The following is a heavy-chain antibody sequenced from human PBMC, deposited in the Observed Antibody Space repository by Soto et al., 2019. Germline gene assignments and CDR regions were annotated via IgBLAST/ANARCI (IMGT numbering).Heavy chain of an antibody. CDR2: FDPEDGET. CDR3: ATSTDYDASYGMDV. D-gene: IGHD3-3*01. Sequence: QVQLVQSGAEVKKPGASVKVSCKVSGYTLTELSMHWVRQAPGKGLEWMGGFDPEDGETIYAQKFQGRVTMTGDTSTDTAYMELSSLRSEDTAVYYCATSTDYDASYGMDVWGQGTTVTVSS. CDR1: GYTLTELS. J-gene: IGHJ6*02. V-gene: IGHV1-24*01.